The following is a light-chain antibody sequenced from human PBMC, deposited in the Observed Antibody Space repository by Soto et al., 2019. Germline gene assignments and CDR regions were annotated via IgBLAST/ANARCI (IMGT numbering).Light chain of an antibody. CDR3: LQYGSSPLT. J-gene: IGKJ4*01. V-gene: IGKV3-20*01. CDR1: QSDSSY. Sequence: EIVLTQSPGTLSLSVGERVTLSCRASQSDSSYLAWYQQTPGQAPRLLIYDTSNRATGTPDRFSGSGSGTDFTLTISRLEPEDFTVYYCLQYGSSPLTFGGGTTVEIK. CDR2: DTS.